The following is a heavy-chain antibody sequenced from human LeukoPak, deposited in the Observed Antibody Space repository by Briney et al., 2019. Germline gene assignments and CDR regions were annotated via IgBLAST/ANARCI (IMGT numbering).Heavy chain of an antibody. CDR2: IINSGGTI. CDR1: GFTFSIHG. CDR3: ARWNYVSGGWALDC. V-gene: IGHV3-48*04. Sequence: PGGSLRLSCAASGFTFSIHGMNWVRQTPGKGLEWVSYIINSGGTIYYADSVQGRFTISRDNAKNSLYLQMTSLRVEDTAIYYCARWNYVSGGWALDCWGQGTLVTVSS. D-gene: IGHD3-10*01. J-gene: IGHJ4*02.